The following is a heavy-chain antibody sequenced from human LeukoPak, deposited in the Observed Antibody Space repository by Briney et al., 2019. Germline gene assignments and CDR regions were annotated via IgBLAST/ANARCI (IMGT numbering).Heavy chain of an antibody. CDR2: IFGSGGSA. Sequence: PGGSLRLSCAASGFTFNTYAMYWVRQAPGKGLEWVSGIFGSGGSAHYADSVKGRFTISRDNAKDTLYLHMNSLRPEDTAVYYCARAQVGAPTDLWGQGTLVTVSS. CDR1: GFTFNTYA. D-gene: IGHD1-26*01. CDR3: ARAQVGAPTDL. V-gene: IGHV3-23*01. J-gene: IGHJ5*02.